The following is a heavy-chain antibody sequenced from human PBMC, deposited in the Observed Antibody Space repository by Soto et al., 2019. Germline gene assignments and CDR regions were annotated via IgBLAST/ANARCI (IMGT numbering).Heavy chain of an antibody. V-gene: IGHV3-21*06. J-gene: IGHJ3*02. D-gene: IGHD2-15*01. CDR1: RFTFSIYS. CDR2: ISSSSSYI. Sequence: LRLSCAASRFTFSIYSMNWVRQAPGKGLEWVSSISSSSSYIYYADSVKGRFTISRDNAKNSLYLQMNSLRAEDTAVYYCARYCSDGSCYSAFDIWGQGTMVTVSS. CDR3: ARYCSDGSCYSAFDI.